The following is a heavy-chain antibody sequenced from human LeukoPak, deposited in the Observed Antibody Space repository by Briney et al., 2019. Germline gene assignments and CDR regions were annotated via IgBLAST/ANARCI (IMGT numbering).Heavy chain of an antibody. Sequence: SETLSLTCIVSGGSVSFYYWSWIRQPPGKGLEWIGYIFYNGSTNYNPSLKRRLSISVDTSKNQFSLKLSSVTAADTAVYYCASFLGYSSSWTDYWGQGTLVTVSS. CDR3: ASFLGYSSSWTDY. J-gene: IGHJ4*02. CDR2: IFYNGST. CDR1: GGSVSFYY. V-gene: IGHV4-59*02. D-gene: IGHD6-13*01.